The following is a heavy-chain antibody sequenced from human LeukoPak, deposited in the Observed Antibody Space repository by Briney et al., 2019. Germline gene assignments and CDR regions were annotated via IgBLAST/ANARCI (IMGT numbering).Heavy chain of an antibody. D-gene: IGHD7-27*01. CDR3: ARAGETGEFDX. V-gene: IGHV4-30-4*01. CDR1: GGSISSGNCY. CDR2: IYYSGST. Sequence: SQTLSLTCTVSGGSISSGNCYWSWIRQPPGKGLEWIGSIYYSGSTYYNPSLKSRVTISVDTSRNQFSLRLSSVTAADTAVYYCARAGETGEFDXXGXGTXVTVSS. J-gene: IGHJ4*02.